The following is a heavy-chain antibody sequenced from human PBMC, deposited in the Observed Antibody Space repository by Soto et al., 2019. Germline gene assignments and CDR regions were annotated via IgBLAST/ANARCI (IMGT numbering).Heavy chain of an antibody. D-gene: IGHD3-10*01. CDR1: GFTFSSYA. J-gene: IGHJ3*02. CDR2: ISGSGGST. CDR3: AKDQPRELLWFGEQQEGLHAFDI. Sequence: GGSLRLSCAASGFTFSSYAMSWVRQAPGKGLEWVSAISGSGGSTYYADSVKGRFTISRDNSKNTLYLQMNSLRAEDTAVYYCAKDQPRELLWFGEQQEGLHAFDIWGQGTMVTVSS. V-gene: IGHV3-23*01.